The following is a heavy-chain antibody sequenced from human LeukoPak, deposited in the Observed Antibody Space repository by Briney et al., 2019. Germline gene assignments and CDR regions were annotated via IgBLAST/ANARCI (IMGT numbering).Heavy chain of an antibody. V-gene: IGHV1-69*05. CDR1: GGTFSSYA. J-gene: IGHJ3*02. CDR2: IIPIFGTA. Sequence: GASVKVSCKASGGTFSSYAISWVRQAPGQGLEWMGGIIPIFGTANYAQKFQGRVTITRDTSASTAYMELSSLRSEDMAVYYCARDGKGAFDIWGQGTMVTVSS. CDR3: ARDGKGAFDI.